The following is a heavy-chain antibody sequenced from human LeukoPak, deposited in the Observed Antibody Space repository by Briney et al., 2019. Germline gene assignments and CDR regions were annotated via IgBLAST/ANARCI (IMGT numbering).Heavy chain of an antibody. D-gene: IGHD4-17*01. Sequence: SETLSLTCTVSGGSGGSISNYYWSWIRQPPGKGLEWIGNIYYSGTTNYNPSLKSRVTISQDTSKNHFSLKLRSVTAADTAVYYCARDPFMTTGWGIDYWGQGTLVTVSS. J-gene: IGHJ4*01. CDR2: IYYSGTT. V-gene: IGHV4-59*01. CDR1: GGSGGSISNYY. CDR3: ARDPFMTTGWGIDY.